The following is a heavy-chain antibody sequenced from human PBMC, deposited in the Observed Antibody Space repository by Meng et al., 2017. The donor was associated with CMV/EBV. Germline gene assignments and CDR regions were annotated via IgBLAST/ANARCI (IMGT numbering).Heavy chain of an antibody. CDR3: AKGRSIEAPGTRYFDC. V-gene: IGHV3-23*01. CDR2: ISDSGGIT. J-gene: IGHJ4*02. CDR1: EFTFSSYA. D-gene: IGHD6-13*01. Sequence: GGSLRLSCAASEFTFSSYAMNGVRQAPGKGLEWVSIISDSGGITYYADSVEGRFTISRDNSKNTLYLQMNSLRAEDTAVYYCAKGRSIEAPGTRYFDCWGQGTLVTVSS.